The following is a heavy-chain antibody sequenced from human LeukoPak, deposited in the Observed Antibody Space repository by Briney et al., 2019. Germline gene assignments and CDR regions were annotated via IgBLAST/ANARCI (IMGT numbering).Heavy chain of an antibody. J-gene: IGHJ6*02. CDR2: IYYSGST. CDR3: ARYGANYYYYGMDV. V-gene: IGHV4-59*08. D-gene: IGHD1-26*01. CDR1: GGSISSYY. Sequence: SETLSLTCTVSGGSISSYYWSWIRQPPGKGLEWIGYIYYSGSTNYNPSLKSRVTISVDTSKDQFSLKLSSVTAADTAVYYCARYGANYYYYGMDVWGQGTTVTVSS.